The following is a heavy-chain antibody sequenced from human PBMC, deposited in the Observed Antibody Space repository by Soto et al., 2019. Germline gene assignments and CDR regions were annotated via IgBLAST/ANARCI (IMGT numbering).Heavy chain of an antibody. CDR3: ARVRVRFLEWLGSEG. V-gene: IGHV1-69*12. CDR1: GGTFSSYA. CDR2: IIPTFGTA. J-gene: IGHJ4*02. Sequence: QVQLVQSGAEVKKPGSSVKVSCKASGGTFSSYAFSWVRQAPGQGLEWMGGIIPTFGTANYAQKFQGRVTITADEPTSTAYMELSSLRSEDTAVYYCARVRVRFLEWLGSEGWGQGTLVTVSS. D-gene: IGHD3-3*01.